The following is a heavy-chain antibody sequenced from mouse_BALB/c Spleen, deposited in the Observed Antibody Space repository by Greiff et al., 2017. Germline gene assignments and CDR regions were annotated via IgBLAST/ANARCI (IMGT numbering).Heavy chain of an antibody. V-gene: IGHV1-15*01. J-gene: IGHJ2*01. CDR3: TTGDY. CDR1: GYTFTDYE. Sequence: VQLVESGAELVRPGASVTLSCKASGYTFTDYEMHWVKQTPVHGLEWIGAIDPETGGTAYNQKFKGKATLTADKSSSTAYMELRSLTSEDSAVYYCTTGDYWGQGTTLTVSS. CDR2: IDPETGGT.